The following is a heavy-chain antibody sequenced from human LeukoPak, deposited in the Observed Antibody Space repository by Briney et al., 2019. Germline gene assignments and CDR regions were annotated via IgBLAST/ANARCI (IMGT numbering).Heavy chain of an antibody. V-gene: IGHV4-39*07. CDR1: GGSISSSSSY. CDR3: ARDLYDSTTQHHPPHFDS. Sequence: SETLSLTCSVSGGSISSSSSYWDWIRQPPGKGLEWIGSIYYSGSTYYNPSLKSRVTISVDSSMNKFSLKMRSVTAADTAFYYCARDLYDSTTQHHPPHFDSWGQGTLVTVSS. CDR2: IYYSGST. J-gene: IGHJ4*02. D-gene: IGHD2/OR15-2a*01.